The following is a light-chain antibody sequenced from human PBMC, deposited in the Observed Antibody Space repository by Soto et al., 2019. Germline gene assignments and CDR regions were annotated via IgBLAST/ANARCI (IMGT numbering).Light chain of an antibody. CDR1: SGHSTYA. CDR3: QTCVTANWV. J-gene: IGLJ3*02. Sequence: QPVLTQSPSASASLGASVKLTCTLSSGHSTYAIAWHQQQPQRGPRFLMKLDSDGSHTKGDGIPDRFSGSSSGAERYLIISSLHSEDEGDYYCQTCVTANWVFGGGTKLTVL. V-gene: IGLV4-69*01. CDR2: LDSDGSH.